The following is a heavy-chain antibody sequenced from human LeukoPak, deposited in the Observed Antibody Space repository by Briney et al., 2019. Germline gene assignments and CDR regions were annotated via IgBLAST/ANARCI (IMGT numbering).Heavy chain of an antibody. CDR2: IYYSGST. V-gene: IGHV4-59*01. CDR1: GGSISSYY. J-gene: IGHJ3*02. D-gene: IGHD3/OR15-3a*01. CDR3: ARRMDAFDI. Sequence: PSETLSLTCTVSGGSISSYYWSWTRQPPGKGLEWIGYIYYSGSTNYNPPLKSRVTISVDTSKNQFSLKLSSVTAADTAVYYCARRMDAFDIWGQGTMVTVSS.